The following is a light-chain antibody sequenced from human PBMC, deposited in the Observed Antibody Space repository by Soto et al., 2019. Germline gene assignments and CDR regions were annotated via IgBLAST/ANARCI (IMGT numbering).Light chain of an antibody. J-gene: IGKJ1*01. CDR3: QQYYSYWT. Sequence: DIQMTQSPSSLSASVGDRVTITCRASQGISNYLAWYQQKPGKAPKLLIFDASTLENGVPARFSGSRSGPEFSLTISSLQPDDFATYYCQQYYSYWTFGQGTKVEIK. CDR1: QGISNY. V-gene: IGKV1-5*01. CDR2: DAS.